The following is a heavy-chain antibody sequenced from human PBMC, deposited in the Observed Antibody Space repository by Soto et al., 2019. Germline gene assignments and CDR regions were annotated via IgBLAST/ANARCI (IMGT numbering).Heavy chain of an antibody. D-gene: IGHD3-22*01. CDR2: IIPNFGTP. CDR1: GYTFTNYG. Sequence: ASVKVSCKTSGYTFTNYGINWVRQAPGQGLEWMGGIIPNFGTPNYAQMFQGRVTITADKSTSTAYIEVSSLKSEDTAVYYCARGVYESSGYPNSWLDTWGQGTLVTISS. CDR3: ARGVYESSGYPNSWLDT. V-gene: IGHV1-69*06. J-gene: IGHJ5*01.